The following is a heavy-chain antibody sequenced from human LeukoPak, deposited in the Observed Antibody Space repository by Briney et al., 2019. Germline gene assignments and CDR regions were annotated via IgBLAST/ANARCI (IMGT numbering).Heavy chain of an antibody. D-gene: IGHD2-2*01. CDR3: ARDRKVVRGIVVVPAAPANWFDP. CDR2: INPNSGGT. Sequence: GASVKVSCKASGYTFTGYYMHWVRRAPGQGLEWMGWINPNSGGTNYAQKFQGRVTMTRDTSISTAYMELSRLRSDDTAVYYCARDRKVVRGIVVVPAAPANWFDPWGQGTLVTVSS. J-gene: IGHJ5*02. V-gene: IGHV1-2*02. CDR1: GYTFTGYY.